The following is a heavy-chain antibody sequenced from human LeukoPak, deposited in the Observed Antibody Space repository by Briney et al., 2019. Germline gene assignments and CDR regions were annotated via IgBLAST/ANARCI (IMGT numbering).Heavy chain of an antibody. D-gene: IGHD6-13*01. Sequence: GGSLRLSCAASGFTFSDYYMSWIRQAPGKGLEWVSYICSSGRTIYYADSVKGRFTISRDNAKNSLFLQMNSLRAEDTAVYYCARRDSSSWYGVDYWGQGTLVTVSS. J-gene: IGHJ4*02. CDR2: ICSSGRTI. V-gene: IGHV3-11*01. CDR3: ARRDSSSWYGVDY. CDR1: GFTFSDYY.